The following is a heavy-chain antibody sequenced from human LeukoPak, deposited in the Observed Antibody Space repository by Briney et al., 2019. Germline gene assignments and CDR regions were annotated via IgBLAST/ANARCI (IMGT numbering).Heavy chain of an antibody. CDR3: ARAAWNGGGGFDP. CDR2: VNHGGDT. V-gene: IGHV4-34*01. J-gene: IGHJ5*02. CDR1: NESFSGYH. Sequence: SETLSLTCAVYNESFSGYHWSWIRQSPERGLEWMGEVNHGGDTNYNPSLRSRVAISLDTSKNHFSLKLRSVTAADTAVYNCARAAWNGGGGFDPWGQGTLVTVSS. D-gene: IGHD3-16*01.